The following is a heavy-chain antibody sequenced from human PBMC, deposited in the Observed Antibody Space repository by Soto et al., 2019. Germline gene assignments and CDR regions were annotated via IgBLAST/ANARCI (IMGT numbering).Heavy chain of an antibody. CDR1: GGSISSGGYY. Sequence: SETLSLTCTVSGGSISSGGYYRSWIRQHPGKGLEWIGYIYYSASTYYNPSLKSRVTISVDTSKNQFSLKLSSVTAADTAVYYCASLLYSSSWYGRAFDIWGQGTMVTVSS. J-gene: IGHJ3*02. V-gene: IGHV4-31*03. CDR3: ASLLYSSSWYGRAFDI. D-gene: IGHD6-13*01. CDR2: IYYSAST.